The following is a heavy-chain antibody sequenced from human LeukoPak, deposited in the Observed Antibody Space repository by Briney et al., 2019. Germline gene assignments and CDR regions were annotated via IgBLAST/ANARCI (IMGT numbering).Heavy chain of an antibody. J-gene: IGHJ4*02. CDR1: GFTFSNYG. Sequence: GGSLRLSCAASGFTFSNYGMHWVRQAPGKGLEWVAFIRYDGDTKYYADSVKGRFTISRDNSKNTLYLQMNNLRPDDTAVYYCAKEIGAAAGRGFDYWGQGTLVPVSS. CDR2: IRYDGDTK. V-gene: IGHV3-30*02. D-gene: IGHD6-13*01. CDR3: AKEIGAAAGRGFDY.